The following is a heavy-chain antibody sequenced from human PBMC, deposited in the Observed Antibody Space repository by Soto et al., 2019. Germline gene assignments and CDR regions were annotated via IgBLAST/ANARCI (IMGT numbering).Heavy chain of an antibody. D-gene: IGHD3-16*01. CDR1: GFYFNSYT. V-gene: IGHV3-23*01. Sequence: GSLRLSCAASGFYFNSYTMSWVRQAPGKGLEWVSHIGANGDSTYYADAVKGRFTISRDNSKNTLYLEMRGLRAEDTAAYYCTGGTYSDYWGQGTLVTVSS. CDR2: IGANGDST. J-gene: IGHJ4*02. CDR3: TGGTYSDY.